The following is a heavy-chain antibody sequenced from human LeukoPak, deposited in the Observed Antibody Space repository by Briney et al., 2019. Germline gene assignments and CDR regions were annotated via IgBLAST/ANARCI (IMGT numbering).Heavy chain of an antibody. J-gene: IGHJ4*02. CDR1: GGSFSDYY. D-gene: IGHD3-22*01. CDR2: INHSGST. CDR3: ASAYYYDSSGYPA. V-gene: IGHV4-34*01. Sequence: SETLSLTCAVYGGSFSDYYWSWIRQPPGKGLQWIGEINHSGSTNYNPSPKSRVTISVDTSKNQFSLKLTSVTAADTAVYYCASAYYYDSSGYPAWGQGTLVTVSS.